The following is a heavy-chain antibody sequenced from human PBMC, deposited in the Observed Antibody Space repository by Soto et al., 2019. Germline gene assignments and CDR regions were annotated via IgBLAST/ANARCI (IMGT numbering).Heavy chain of an antibody. CDR1: GFTFSSYA. J-gene: IGHJ4*02. D-gene: IGHD3-22*01. Sequence: PGGSLRLSCAASGFTFSSYAMSWVRQAPGKGLEWVSAISGSGGSTYYADSVKGRFTISRDNSKNTLYLQMNSLRAEDTAVYYCAKSSPKQRNYYDSSGYNYFDYWGQGTLVTVSS. CDR2: ISGSGGST. V-gene: IGHV3-23*01. CDR3: AKSSPKQRNYYDSSGYNYFDY.